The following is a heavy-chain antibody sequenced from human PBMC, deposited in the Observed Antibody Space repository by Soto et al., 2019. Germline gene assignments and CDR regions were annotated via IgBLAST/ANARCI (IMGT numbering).Heavy chain of an antibody. Sequence: ASVKVSCKASGYTFTSYGISWVRQAPGQGLEWMGWISAYNGNTNYAQKLQGRVTMTTDTSTSTAYMELRSLRSDDTAVYYCARVLAKDIVVVVAASNWFDPWGQGTLVTVSS. CDR2: ISAYNGNT. CDR1: GYTFTSYG. CDR3: ARVLAKDIVVVVAASNWFDP. J-gene: IGHJ5*02. V-gene: IGHV1-18*01. D-gene: IGHD2-15*01.